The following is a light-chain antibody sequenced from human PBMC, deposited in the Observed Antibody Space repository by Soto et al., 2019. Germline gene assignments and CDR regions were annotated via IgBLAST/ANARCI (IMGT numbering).Light chain of an antibody. CDR1: SSNIGGNG. J-gene: IGLJ2*01. CDR3: AAWDDGLTGSV. V-gene: IGLV1-44*01. Sequence: QSVLTQPPSASGTPGQRVTISCSGRSSNIGGNGVNWYQQLPGTAPKLLIYSDDQRPSGVPHRFSGSKSGSSASLAISGLQSEDEADYYCAAWDDGLTGSVFGGGTKLTVL. CDR2: SDD.